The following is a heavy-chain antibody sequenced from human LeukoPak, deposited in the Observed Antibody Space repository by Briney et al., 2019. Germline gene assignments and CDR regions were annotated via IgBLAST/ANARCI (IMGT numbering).Heavy chain of an antibody. CDR3: ARTSGGGYDIDY. D-gene: IGHD5-12*01. J-gene: IGHJ4*02. CDR2: INPNSGGT. V-gene: IGHV1-2*02. CDR1: GYTFTGCY. Sequence: ASVKVSCKASGYTFTGCYMHWVRQAPGQGLEWMGWINPNSGGTNYAQKFQGRVTMTRDTSVSTAYMELSRLRSDDTAVYYCARTSGGGYDIDYWGQGTLVTVSS.